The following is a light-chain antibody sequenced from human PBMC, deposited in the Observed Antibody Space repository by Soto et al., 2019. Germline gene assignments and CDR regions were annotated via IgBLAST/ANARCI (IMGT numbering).Light chain of an antibody. CDR3: QQRSNWPSIT. V-gene: IGKV1-5*03. CDR2: KAS. Sequence: DIQMTQSPSTLSGSVGDRVTITCRASQTISSWLAWYQQKPGKAPKLLIYKASTLKSGVPSRFSGSGSGTEFTLTISSLQPDDFAVYYCQQRSNWPSITFGQGTRLEIK. CDR1: QTISSW. J-gene: IGKJ5*01.